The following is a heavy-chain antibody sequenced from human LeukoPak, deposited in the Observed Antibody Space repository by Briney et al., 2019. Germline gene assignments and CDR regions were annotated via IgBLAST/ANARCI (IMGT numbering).Heavy chain of an antibody. Sequence: SVKVSCKASGGTFSSYAISWVRQAPGQGLEWMGGIIPIFGTANYAQKFQGRVTITADESTSTAYMELSSLRSEDTAVYYCARGGSGSCYPSYYYYMDVWGKGTTVTISS. CDR1: GGTFSSYA. CDR2: IIPIFGTA. D-gene: IGHD3-10*01. J-gene: IGHJ6*03. V-gene: IGHV1-69*13. CDR3: ARGGSGSCYPSYYYYMDV.